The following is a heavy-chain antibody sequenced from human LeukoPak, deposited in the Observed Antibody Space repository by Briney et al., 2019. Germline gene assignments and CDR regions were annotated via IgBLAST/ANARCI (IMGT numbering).Heavy chain of an antibody. CDR1: GGSINSGGYF. J-gene: IGHJ4*02. V-gene: IGHV4-31*03. CDR2: IYYSGTS. D-gene: IGHD4-17*01. CDR3: ARGYGNYAYFDY. Sequence: SETLSLTCTVSGGSINSGGYFWTWVRQHPGKGLEWIGYIYYSGTSYSNPSLKSRVTISIDTSKNQFSLRLSSVTAADTAVYYCARGYGNYAYFDYWGQGTLVTVSS.